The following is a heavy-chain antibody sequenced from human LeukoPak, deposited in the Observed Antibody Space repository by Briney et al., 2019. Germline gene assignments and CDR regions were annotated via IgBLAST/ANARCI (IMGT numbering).Heavy chain of an antibody. V-gene: IGHV1-2*04. D-gene: IGHD3-22*01. CDR3: ARAGGYYDSSGYPFDY. CDR1: GYTFTGYY. J-gene: IGHJ4*02. CDR2: INPNSGGT. Sequence: ASAKVSCKASGYTFTGYYMHWVRQAPGQGLEWMGWINPNSGGTNYAQKFQGWVTMTRDTSISTAYMELSRLRSDDTAVYYCARAGGYYDSSGYPFDYWGQGTLVTVSS.